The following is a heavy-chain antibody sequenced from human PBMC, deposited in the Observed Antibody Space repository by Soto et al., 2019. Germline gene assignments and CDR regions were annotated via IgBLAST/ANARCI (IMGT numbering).Heavy chain of an antibody. J-gene: IGHJ4*02. CDR1: GYTFTSQN. Sequence: EASVKVSCKASGYTFTSQNMHWVRQAPGQGLEWVGVINPSIGTTTYAQKFQGRVTMTSDTSTSSVYMEVSSLRSEDTAVYYCISTLGARFDYWGQGTLVTVSS. CDR3: ISTLGARFDY. V-gene: IGHV1-46*03. D-gene: IGHD1-26*01. CDR2: INPSIGTT.